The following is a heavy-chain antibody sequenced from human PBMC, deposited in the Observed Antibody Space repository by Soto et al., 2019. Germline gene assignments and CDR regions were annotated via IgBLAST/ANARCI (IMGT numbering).Heavy chain of an antibody. V-gene: IGHV3-74*01. J-gene: IGHJ5*02. D-gene: IGHD4-17*01. CDR3: AKDPSDYGDFSWFDP. CDR1: GFTFSSRW. Sequence: PGGSLRLSCAASGFTFSSRWMHWIRQDPGKGLKWVSRIRHDGADSNYADFVGGRFTISRDNTKNSLYLQMNSLRAEDTAFYYCAKDPSDYGDFSWFDPWGQGTLVTVSS. CDR2: IRHDGADS.